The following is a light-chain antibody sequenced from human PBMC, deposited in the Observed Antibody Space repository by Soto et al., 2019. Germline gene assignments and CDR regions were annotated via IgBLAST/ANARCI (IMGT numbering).Light chain of an antibody. Sequence: NFMLTQPHSVSESPGKTLTISCTGSSGSIVNNYVQWYQYRPGRAPTTVIYEDDQRPSGVPDRFSGSIDSSSNSASLTISGLKTEDEADYYCQSYDDINLRVVFGGGTKVTVL. CDR3: QSYDDINLRVV. CDR2: EDD. J-gene: IGLJ2*01. CDR1: SGSIVNNY. V-gene: IGLV6-57*02.